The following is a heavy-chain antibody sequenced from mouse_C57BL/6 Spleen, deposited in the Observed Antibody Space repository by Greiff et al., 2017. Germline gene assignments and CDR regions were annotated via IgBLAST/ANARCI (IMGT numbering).Heavy chain of an antibody. Sequence: VNLVESGAELARPGASVKLSCKASGYTFTSYGISWVKQRTGQGLEWIGEIYPGSGNTYYNEKFKGKATLTADKSSGTAYMELRSLTSEDSAVYVCAREGEGGEAWQGNDGWGQGTTLTVSS. J-gene: IGHJ2*01. CDR1: GYTFTSYG. CDR3: AREGEGGEAWQGNDG. CDR2: IYPGSGNT. D-gene: IGHD2-2*01. V-gene: IGHV1-81*01.